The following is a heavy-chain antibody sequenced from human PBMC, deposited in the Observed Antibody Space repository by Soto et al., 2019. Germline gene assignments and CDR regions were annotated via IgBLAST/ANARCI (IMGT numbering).Heavy chain of an antibody. CDR2: IIPIFGTA. CDR3: AKDYYDSSGYFYGWFDT. V-gene: IGHV1-69*13. CDR1: GGTFSSYA. D-gene: IGHD3-22*01. Sequence: ASVKVSCKASGGTFSSYAISWVRQAPGQGLEWMGGIIPIFGTANYAQKFQGRVTITADESTSTAYMELSSLRSEDTAVYFCAKDYYDSSGYFYGWFDTWGQGTLVTVSS. J-gene: IGHJ5*02.